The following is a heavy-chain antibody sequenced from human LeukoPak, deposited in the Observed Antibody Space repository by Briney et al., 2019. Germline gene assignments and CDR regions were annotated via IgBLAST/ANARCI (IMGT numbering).Heavy chain of an antibody. CDR1: GFTVNNYA. Sequence: PGGSLRLSCADSGFTVNNYAISSVRQAPGNGLEWVSCIRVSGRKTNYADSVKGRFKLPRENAKNKFYLQMNTLRDEDTAVYYCAKRAAAGPDDWFDLWGQGPLVPVS. CDR2: IRVSGRKT. J-gene: IGHJ5*02. CDR3: AKRAAAGPDDWFDL. V-gene: IGHV3-23*01. D-gene: IGHD6-13*01.